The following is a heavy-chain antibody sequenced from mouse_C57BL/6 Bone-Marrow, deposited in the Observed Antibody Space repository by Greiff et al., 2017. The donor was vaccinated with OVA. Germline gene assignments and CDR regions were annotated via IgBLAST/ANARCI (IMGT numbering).Heavy chain of an antibody. Sequence: VQLQQSGPELVKPGASVKISCKASGYTFTDYYMNWVKQSHGQSLEWIGDINPNNGGTSYNQKFKGKATLTVDKSSSTAYMELRSLTSEDSAVYYCARTVFTTVVATDWGQGTTLTVSA. CDR2: INPNNGGT. V-gene: IGHV1-26*01. D-gene: IGHD1-1*01. J-gene: IGHJ2*01. CDR3: ARTVFTTVVATD. CDR1: GYTFTDYY.